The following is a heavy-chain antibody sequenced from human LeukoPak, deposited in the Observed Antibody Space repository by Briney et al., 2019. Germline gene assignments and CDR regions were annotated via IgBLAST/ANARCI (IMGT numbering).Heavy chain of an antibody. CDR3: ARHGRRAAPGYFDF. J-gene: IGHJ4*02. CDR2: IYPGDSDA. V-gene: IGHV5-51*01. Sequence: PGESLKISCKGSGYSFTSYWVGWVRQMPGKGLEWKGIIYPGDSDARYSPSFQGQVTISADKSISTAYLQWSSLKASDTAMYYCARHGRRAAPGYFDFWGQGTLVTVSS. D-gene: IGHD6-6*01. CDR1: GYSFTSYW.